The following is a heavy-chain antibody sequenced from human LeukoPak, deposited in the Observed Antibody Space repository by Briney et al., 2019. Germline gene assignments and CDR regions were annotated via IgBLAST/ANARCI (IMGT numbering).Heavy chain of an antibody. CDR2: IWYDGSNK. D-gene: IGHD2-2*01. J-gene: IGHJ3*02. CDR1: GFTFSSYG. Sequence: GRSLRLSCAASGFTFSSYGMHWVRQAPGKGLVWVAVIWYDGSNKYYADSVKGRFTISRDNSKNTLYLQMNSLRAEDTAVYYCARDHPYCSSTSCYAEAFDIWGQGTMVTVSS. CDR3: ARDHPYCSSTSCYAEAFDI. V-gene: IGHV3-33*01.